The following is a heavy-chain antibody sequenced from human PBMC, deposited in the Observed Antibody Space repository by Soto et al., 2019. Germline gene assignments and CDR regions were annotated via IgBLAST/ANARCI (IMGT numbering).Heavy chain of an antibody. CDR3: ARDIHLYYDSSGPRSKNFDY. CDR1: GFTFSSYG. D-gene: IGHD3-22*01. V-gene: IGHV3-33*01. J-gene: IGHJ4*02. Sequence: QVQLVESGGGVVQPGRSLRLSCAASGFTFSSYGMHWVRQAPGKGLEWVAVIWYDGSNKYYADSVKGRFTISRDNSKNTLYLQMNSLRAEDTAVYYCARDIHLYYDSSGPRSKNFDYWGQGTLVTVSS. CDR2: IWYDGSNK.